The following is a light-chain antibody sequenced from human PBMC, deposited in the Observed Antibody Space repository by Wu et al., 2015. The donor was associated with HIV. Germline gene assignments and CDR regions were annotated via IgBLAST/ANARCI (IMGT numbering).Light chain of an antibody. Sequence: DIQMTQSPSSLSASIGDRVTLTCRASQNINNYLNWYQQEPGKAPQLLIYDASTLQSGVPSRFSGSGSGTGFTLTISSLQREDLATYYCQQSYRAPPVFGPGTKV. V-gene: IGKV1-39*01. J-gene: IGKJ3*01. CDR3: QQSYRAPPV. CDR2: DAS. CDR1: QNINNY.